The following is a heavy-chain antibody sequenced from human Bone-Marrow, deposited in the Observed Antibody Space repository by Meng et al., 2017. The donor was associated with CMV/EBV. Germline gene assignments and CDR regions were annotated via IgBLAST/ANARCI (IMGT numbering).Heavy chain of an antibody. J-gene: IGHJ6*01. CDR1: GGTFSSYA. CDR3: ARDGGGSGWYYYGMDV. V-gene: IGHV1-69*05. Sequence: SVKVSCKASGGTFSSYAISWVRQAPGQGLEWMGGIIPIFGTANYAQKFQGRVMITTDESTSTAYMELSSLRSEDSAVYYCARDGGGSGWYYYGMDVWGRGATVTGSS. CDR2: IIPIFGTA. D-gene: IGHD6-19*01.